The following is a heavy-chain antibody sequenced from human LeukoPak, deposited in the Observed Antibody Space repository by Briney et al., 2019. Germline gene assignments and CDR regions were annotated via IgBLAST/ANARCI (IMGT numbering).Heavy chain of an antibody. D-gene: IGHD3-10*01. J-gene: IGHJ4*02. CDR2: IYYSGST. CDR3: ARFEVGSPRAFEY. V-gene: IGHV4-39*07. CDR1: GGSISSSSYY. Sequence: SETLSLTCTVSGGSISSSSYYWGWIRQPPGKGLEWIGSIYYSGSTNYNPSLKSRVTISVDTSKNQFSLKLTSVTAADTAVYYCARFEVGSPRAFEYWGQGTLVTVSS.